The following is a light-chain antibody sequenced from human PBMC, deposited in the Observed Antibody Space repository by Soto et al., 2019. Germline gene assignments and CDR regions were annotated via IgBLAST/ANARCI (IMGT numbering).Light chain of an antibody. J-gene: IGKJ2*01. CDR1: QSVSSSY. CDR3: QQYGSSPPT. Sequence: EIVLTQSPGTLSLSPGEKNILSCRASQSVSSSYLAWYQQKPGQAPRLLIYGASNRATGIPDRFSGSGSGTDFTLTISRLEPEDFAVYYCQQYGSSPPTFGQGTKLEIK. V-gene: IGKV3-20*01. CDR2: GAS.